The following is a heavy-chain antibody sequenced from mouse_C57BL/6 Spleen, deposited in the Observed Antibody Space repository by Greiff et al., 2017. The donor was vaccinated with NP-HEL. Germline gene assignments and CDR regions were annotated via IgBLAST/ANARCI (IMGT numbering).Heavy chain of an antibody. CDR2: ISDGGSYT. Sequence: EVKLVESGGGLVKPGGSLKLSCAASGFTFSSYAMSWVRQTPEKRLEWVATISDGGSYTYYPDNVKGRFTISRDNAKNNLYLQMSHLKSEDTAMYYCARDGGLYWYFDVWGTGTTVTVSS. V-gene: IGHV5-4*01. CDR1: GFTFSSYA. CDR3: ARDGGLYWYFDV. J-gene: IGHJ1*03.